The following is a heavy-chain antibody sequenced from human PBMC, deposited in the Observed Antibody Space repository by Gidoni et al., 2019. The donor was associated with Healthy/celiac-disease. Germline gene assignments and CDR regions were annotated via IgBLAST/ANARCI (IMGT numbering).Heavy chain of an antibody. CDR3: ARPRHSSGRLYYFDY. D-gene: IGHD3-22*01. CDR2: IYYSGST. J-gene: IGHJ4*02. Sequence: QLQLQESGPGLVKPSETLSLTCTVSGGSISSRSYYWGWIRQPPGKGLEWIGSIYYSGSTYYNPSLKSRVTISVDTSKNQFSLKLSSVTAADTAVYYCARPRHSSGRLYYFDYWGQGTLVTVSS. V-gene: IGHV4-39*01. CDR1: GGSISSRSYY.